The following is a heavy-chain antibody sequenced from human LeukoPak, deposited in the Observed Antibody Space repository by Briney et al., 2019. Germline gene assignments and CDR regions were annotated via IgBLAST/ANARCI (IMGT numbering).Heavy chain of an antibody. CDR3: ARLGYSSGYAGDY. D-gene: IGHD6-19*01. CDR1: GGSLSSYY. CDR2: IYTSGST. V-gene: IGHV4-4*07. Sequence: SETLSLTCTVSGGSLSSYYWSWIRQPAAKGLEWIGRIYTSGSTNYNPSLNSQVTMSVDTSKIQFSLKLSCVTAADTAVYYCARLGYSSGYAGDYWGQGTLVTVSS. J-gene: IGHJ4*02.